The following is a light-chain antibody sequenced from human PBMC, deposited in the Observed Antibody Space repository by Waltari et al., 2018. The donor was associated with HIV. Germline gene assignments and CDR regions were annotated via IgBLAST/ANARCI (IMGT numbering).Light chain of an antibody. CDR1: QSVGNSF. CDR3: QQYASSPRT. CDR2: GAS. Sequence: EIVLTQSPGTLSLSPGERATLSCRASQSVGNSFLAWYQQKPGQAPRLLIYGASNRPTGIPDRFSGSGSGTDFTLTITRLEPEDFAVYYCQQYASSPRTFGQGTKVEIK. V-gene: IGKV3-20*01. J-gene: IGKJ1*01.